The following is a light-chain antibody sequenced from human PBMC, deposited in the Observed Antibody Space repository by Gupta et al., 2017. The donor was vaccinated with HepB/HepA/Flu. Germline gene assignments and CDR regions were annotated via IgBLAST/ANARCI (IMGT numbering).Light chain of an antibody. CDR1: QSVSSY. Sequence: EIVLTQSPATLSLSPGERATLSCRARQSVSSYLAWYQQKPGQAPRLLIYDAYKRATGIPARFSGSGSGTDFTLTISSLEPEDCAVYYCQQRSNWPPLLTFGGGTKVEIK. J-gene: IGKJ4*01. CDR2: DAY. V-gene: IGKV3-11*01. CDR3: QQRSNWPPLLT.